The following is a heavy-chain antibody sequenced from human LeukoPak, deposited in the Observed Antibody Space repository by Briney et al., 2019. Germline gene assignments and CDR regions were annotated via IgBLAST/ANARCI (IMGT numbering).Heavy chain of an antibody. D-gene: IGHD6-19*01. CDR1: EFTFSNFW. J-gene: IGHJ4*02. V-gene: IGHV3-7*01. Sequence: GGSLRLSCAASEFTFSNFWMRWVRQAPGKGLEWVANIKGDGSEKTYVDSVKGRFTVSRDNAKNSLFLQMDSVRAEDTAVYYCARPRGWSYFDYWGRGSLVTVSS. CDR2: IKGDGSEK. CDR3: ARPRGWSYFDY.